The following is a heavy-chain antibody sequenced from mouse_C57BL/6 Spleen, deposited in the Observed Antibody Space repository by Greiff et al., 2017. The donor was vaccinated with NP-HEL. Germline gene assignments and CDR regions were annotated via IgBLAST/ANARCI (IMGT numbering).Heavy chain of an antibody. J-gene: IGHJ2*01. Sequence: EVQGVESGGGLVKPGGSLKLSCAASGFTFSSYAMSWVRQTPEKRLEWVATISDGGSYTYYPDNVKGRFTISRDNAKNNLYLQMSHLKSEDTAMYYCARSLYYYGSSYHFDYWGQGTTLTVSS. V-gene: IGHV5-4*01. CDR3: ARSLYYYGSSYHFDY. CDR1: GFTFSSYA. CDR2: ISDGGSYT. D-gene: IGHD1-1*01.